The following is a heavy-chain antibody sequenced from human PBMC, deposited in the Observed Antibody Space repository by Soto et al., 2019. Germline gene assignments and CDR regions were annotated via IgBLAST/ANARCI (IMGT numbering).Heavy chain of an antibody. D-gene: IGHD3-3*02. J-gene: IGHJ4*02. CDR1: GFTFSGSA. V-gene: IGHV3-73*02. Sequence: EVQLVESGGDLVQPGGSLKLSCAASGFTFSGSAMHWVRQASGKGLEWVGRIRSKANSYATAYAASVKGSFTIPREVSKNTAYLQMNSLKTEDPAVYYCTRHIRGGGVDYWGQGTLVTVSS. CDR2: IRSKANSYAT. CDR3: TRHIRGGGVDY.